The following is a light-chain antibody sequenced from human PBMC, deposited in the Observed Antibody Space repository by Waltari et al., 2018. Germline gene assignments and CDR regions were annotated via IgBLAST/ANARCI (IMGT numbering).Light chain of an antibody. Sequence: EIVLTPSPGTLSLSPVDRATLPPRASQIISNNYLAWYQAKPGQAPRLLIYGISHRATGIPDRFSGGGSGTDFTLTISRLEPEDFAVYYCQQFGGSPKYTFGQGTKLEIK. CDR2: GIS. J-gene: IGKJ2*01. CDR3: QQFGGSPKYT. CDR1: QIISNNY. V-gene: IGKV3-20*01.